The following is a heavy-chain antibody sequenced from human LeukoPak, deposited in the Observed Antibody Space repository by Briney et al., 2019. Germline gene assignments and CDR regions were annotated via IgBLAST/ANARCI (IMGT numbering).Heavy chain of an antibody. CDR2: INHSGST. D-gene: IGHD4-11*01. CDR1: GGSFSGYY. CDR3: ARRTTVTIPFGY. J-gene: IGHJ4*02. Sequence: SETLSLTCAVYGGSFSGYYWSWIRQPPGKGLEWSGEINHSGSTNYNPSLKSRVTISVDKSKNQFSLKLSSVTAADTAVYYCARRTTVTIPFGYWGQGTLVTVSS. V-gene: IGHV4-34*01.